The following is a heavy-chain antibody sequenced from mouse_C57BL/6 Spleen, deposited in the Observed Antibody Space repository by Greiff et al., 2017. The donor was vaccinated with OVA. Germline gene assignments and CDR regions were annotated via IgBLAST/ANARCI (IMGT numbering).Heavy chain of an antibody. D-gene: IGHD1-1*01. CDR1: GYTFTDYY. CDR2: INPNNGGT. J-gene: IGHJ1*03. CDR3: AATTVVALRYFDV. Sequence: EVQLQESGPELVKPGASVKISCKASGYTFTDYYMNWVKQSHGKSLEWIGDINPNNGGTSYNQKFKGKATLTVDKSSSTAYMELRSLTSEDSAVYYCAATTVVALRYFDVWGTGTTVTVSS. V-gene: IGHV1-26*01.